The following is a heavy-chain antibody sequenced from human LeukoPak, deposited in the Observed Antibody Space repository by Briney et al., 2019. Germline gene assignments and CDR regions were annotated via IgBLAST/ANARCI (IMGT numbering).Heavy chain of an antibody. CDR1: RFTFSSYG. V-gene: IGHV3-30*18. J-gene: IGHJ4*02. D-gene: IGHD3-10*01. CDR2: ISLDGSNK. CDR3: AKDGEVSWFGPESY. Sequence: GRSLRLSCAASRFTFSSYGMHWVRQAPGKGLEWVALISLDGSNKDYAESVKGRFTISRDSSKNTLYLQMNSLRAEDTAVYYCAKDGEVSWFGPESYWGQGTLVAVSS.